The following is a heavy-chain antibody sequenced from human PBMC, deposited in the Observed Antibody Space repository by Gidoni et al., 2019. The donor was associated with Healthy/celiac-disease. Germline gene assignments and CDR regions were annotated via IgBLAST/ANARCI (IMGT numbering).Heavy chain of an antibody. V-gene: IGHV3-15*01. D-gene: IGHD3-22*01. CDR3: TTDRDTMIVVAHFDAFDI. J-gene: IGHJ3*02. CDR1: GFTFSNAW. Sequence: EVQLVESGGGLVKPGGSLRLSCAASGFTFSNAWMRWVRQAQGKGLEWVGRIKSKTDGGTTDYAAPVKGRFTISRDDSKNTLYLQMNSLKTEDTAVYYCTTDRDTMIVVAHFDAFDIWGEGRMVTVSS. CDR2: IKSKTDGGTT.